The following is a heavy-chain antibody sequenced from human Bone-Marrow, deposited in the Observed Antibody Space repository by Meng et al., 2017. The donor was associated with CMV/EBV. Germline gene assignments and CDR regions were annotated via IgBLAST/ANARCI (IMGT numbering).Heavy chain of an antibody. J-gene: IGHJ4*02. CDR3: ARVLYSSSSPFDD. Sequence: GESLKISCAASGFTFSSYSMNWVRQAPGKGLEWVSYISSSSSTIYYADSVKGRFTISRDNAKNSLYLQMNSLRAEDTAVYYCARVLYSSSSPFDDWGQGTLVTVSS. CDR2: ISSSSSTI. V-gene: IGHV3-48*04. D-gene: IGHD6-6*01. CDR1: GFTFSSYS.